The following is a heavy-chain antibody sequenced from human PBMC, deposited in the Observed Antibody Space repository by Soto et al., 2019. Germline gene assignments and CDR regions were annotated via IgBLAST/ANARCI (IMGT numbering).Heavy chain of an antibody. CDR3: ARVRFGEWGYAMDV. CDR1: GLTFSDCY. J-gene: IGHJ6*02. D-gene: IGHD3-10*01. Sequence: QVQLVESGGGLVKPGGSLRLSCAASGLTFSDCYMNWIRQAPGKGLEWVSYISSSGSSINYAGSVKGRFTISRDNAKNSRYLKMNSLRAEDTAMYYCARVRFGEWGYAMDVWGQGTTVTVSS. CDR2: ISSSGSSI. V-gene: IGHV3-11*01.